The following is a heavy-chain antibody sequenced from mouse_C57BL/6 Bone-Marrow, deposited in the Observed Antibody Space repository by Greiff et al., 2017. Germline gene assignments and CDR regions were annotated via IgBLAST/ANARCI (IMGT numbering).Heavy chain of an antibody. Sequence: QVQLQQSGAELVRPGTSVKVSCKASGYAFTNYLIEWVKQRPGQGLEWIGVINPGSGGTNYNEKFKGKATLTADKSSSTAYMQLSSLTSEDSAVYFCERLGTTVVAHWYVDVWGTGTTVTVSS. CDR3: ERLGTTVVAHWYVDV. CDR1: GYAFTNYL. V-gene: IGHV1-54*01. J-gene: IGHJ1*03. D-gene: IGHD1-1*01. CDR2: INPGSGGT.